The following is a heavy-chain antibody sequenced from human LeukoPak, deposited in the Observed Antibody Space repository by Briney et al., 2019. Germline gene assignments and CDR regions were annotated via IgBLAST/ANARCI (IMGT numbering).Heavy chain of an antibody. CDR1: GFTFSSYD. CDR2: ISGSGGST. V-gene: IGHV3-23*01. CDR3: AKDLRARWELLSNAFDI. J-gene: IGHJ3*02. Sequence: GGSLRLSCAASGFTFSSYDMSWVRQAPGKGLEWVSAISGSGGSTYYADSVKGRFTISRDNSKNTLYLQMNSLRAEDTAVYYCAKDLRARWELLSNAFDIWGQGTMVTVSS. D-gene: IGHD1-26*01.